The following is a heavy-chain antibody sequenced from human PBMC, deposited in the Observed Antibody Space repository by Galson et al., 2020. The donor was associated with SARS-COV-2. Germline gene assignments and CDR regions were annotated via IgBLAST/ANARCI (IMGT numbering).Heavy chain of an antibody. CDR1: GFTFSSYA. Sequence: GGSLRLSCAASGFTFSSYAMSWVRQAPGKGLEWVSAISGSGGSTYYADSVKGRFTISRDNSKNTLYLQMNSLRAEDTAVYYCAKDLVWQGYSGYDAWALDAFDIWGQGTMVTVSS. J-gene: IGHJ3*02. CDR2: ISGSGGST. CDR3: AKDLVWQGYSGYDAWALDAFDI. V-gene: IGHV3-23*01. D-gene: IGHD5-12*01.